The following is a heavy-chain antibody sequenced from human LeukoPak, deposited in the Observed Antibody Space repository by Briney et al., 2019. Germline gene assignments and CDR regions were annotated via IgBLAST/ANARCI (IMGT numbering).Heavy chain of an antibody. D-gene: IGHD1-7*01. V-gene: IGHV1-8*01. CDR3: ARVTGTTSDPRYRYHNFDY. CDR2: MNPNSGNT. Sequence: GASVKVSCKASGYTFTSYDINWVRQATGQGLEWMGWMNPNSGNTGYAQKFQGRVTMTRNTSISTAYMELSSLRSEDTAVYYCARVTGTTSDPRYRYHNFDYWGQGTLVTVSS. J-gene: IGHJ4*02. CDR1: GYTFTSYD.